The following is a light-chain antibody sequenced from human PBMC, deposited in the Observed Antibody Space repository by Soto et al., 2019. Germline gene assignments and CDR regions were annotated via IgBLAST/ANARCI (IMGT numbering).Light chain of an antibody. CDR2: DVS. Sequence: QSALTQPASVSGSPGQSITISCTGTSSDVGGYNYVSWYQQHPGKAPKLMISDVSNRPSGVSNRFSGSNSGNTASLTISGLQTEDEADYYGSSYTTRSTYVFGTGTKLTVL. CDR1: SSDVGGYNY. J-gene: IGLJ1*01. CDR3: SSYTTRSTYV. V-gene: IGLV2-14*01.